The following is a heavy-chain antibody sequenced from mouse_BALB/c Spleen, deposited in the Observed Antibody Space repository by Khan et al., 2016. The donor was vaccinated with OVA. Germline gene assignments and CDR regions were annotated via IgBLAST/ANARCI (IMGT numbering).Heavy chain of an antibody. CDR1: GYSITSEFA. CDR2: ISYSGNT. Sequence: LLESGPGLVKPSQSLSLTCTVTGYSITSEFAWNWIRQFPGNKLEWMGYISYSGNTRYNPSLKSLISIPRDTSRNQFFLQLNSVTTEDTATYYCARKDYYDYDPFPYWGQGTLVTVSA. CDR3: ARKDYYDYDPFPY. V-gene: IGHV3-2*02. D-gene: IGHD2-4*01. J-gene: IGHJ3*01.